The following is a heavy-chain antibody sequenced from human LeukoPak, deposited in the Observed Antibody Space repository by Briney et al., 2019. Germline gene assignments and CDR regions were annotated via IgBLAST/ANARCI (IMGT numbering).Heavy chain of an antibody. D-gene: IGHD7-27*01. V-gene: IGHV1-2*06. J-gene: IGHJ4*02. CDR3: ARGPPNWGYDY. Sequence: ASVKVSCKASGYTFIGHYLHWVRQAPGQGLEWMGRINPNTGVTQYTENFQGRVTMTRNTSISTAYMELSSLRSDDTAVYYCARGPPNWGYDYWGPGTLVTVSS. CDR2: INPNTGVT. CDR1: GYTFIGHY.